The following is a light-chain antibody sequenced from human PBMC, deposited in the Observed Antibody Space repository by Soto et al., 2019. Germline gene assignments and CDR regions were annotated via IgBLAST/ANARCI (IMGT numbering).Light chain of an antibody. CDR2: GAS. CDR3: QQYGSVPLT. J-gene: IGKJ4*01. Sequence: EIVLTQSPGTLSSSPGERATLSCRASESGSTSYLAWYQQKPGQAPRLLISGASSRATGIPDRFSGSGSGADFALTISRLELEDFAVYYCQQYGSVPLTFGGGTKVEIK. V-gene: IGKV3-20*01. CDR1: ESGSTSY.